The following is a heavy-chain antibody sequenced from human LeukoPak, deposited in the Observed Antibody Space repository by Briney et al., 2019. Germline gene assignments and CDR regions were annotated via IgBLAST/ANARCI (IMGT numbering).Heavy chain of an antibody. Sequence: SQTLSLTCAISGDSVSSNSAAWNWIRQSPWRGLELLGRTYYRSKWYNDYAVSVKSRITINPDTSKNQFSLQLNSVTPEDTAVYYCARTGYGGNSPLYYFDYWGQGSVVTVSS. V-gene: IGHV6-1*01. CDR3: ARTGYGGNSPLYYFDY. CDR1: GDSVSSNSAA. CDR2: TYYRSKWYN. J-gene: IGHJ4*02. D-gene: IGHD4-23*01.